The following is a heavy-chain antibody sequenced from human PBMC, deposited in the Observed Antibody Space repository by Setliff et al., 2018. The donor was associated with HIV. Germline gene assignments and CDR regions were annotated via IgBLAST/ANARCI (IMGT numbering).Heavy chain of an antibody. J-gene: IGHJ4*02. CDR2: ITPSDSYT. D-gene: IGHD3-10*01. Sequence: APVKVSCKASGYIFTSHKIHWVRQAPGQGLEWMGIITPSDSYTAYAQKFQGRVTMTRDTSTSTVYMELSSLRSDDTAVYYCARDNIIWSKDYWGQGTLVTVSS. CDR3: ARDNIIWSKDY. V-gene: IGHV1-46*01. CDR1: GYIFTSHK.